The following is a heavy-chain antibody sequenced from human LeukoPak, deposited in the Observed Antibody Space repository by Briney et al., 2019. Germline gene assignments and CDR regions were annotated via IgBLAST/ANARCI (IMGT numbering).Heavy chain of an antibody. D-gene: IGHD1-7*01. V-gene: IGHV4-59*08. CDR2: IYYSGST. CDR1: GGSISSYY. J-gene: IGHJ4*02. CDR3: ARQGRWELYYFDY. Sequence: SETLSLTCTVSGGSISSYYWSWIRQPPGKGLEWIGYIYYSGSTNYNPSLKSRVTISVDTSKNQFSLKLSPVTAADTAVYYCARQGRWELYYFDYWGLGTLATVSS.